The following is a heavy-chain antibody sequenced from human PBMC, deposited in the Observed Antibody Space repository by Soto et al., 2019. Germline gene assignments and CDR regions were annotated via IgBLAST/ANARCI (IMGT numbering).Heavy chain of an antibody. J-gene: IGHJ4*02. V-gene: IGHV3-11*05. CDR2: ISSSSSCT. CDR3: AKDGGYAYYDSSGYYFGY. D-gene: IGHD3-22*01. CDR1: GFIFSDYY. Sequence: GGSLRLSCAASGFIFSDYYMSWIRQAPGKGLEWVSDISSSSSCTNYADSVKGRFTISRDNSKNTLYLQMNSLRAEDTALYYCAKDGGYAYYDSSGYYFGYWGQGTLVTVSS.